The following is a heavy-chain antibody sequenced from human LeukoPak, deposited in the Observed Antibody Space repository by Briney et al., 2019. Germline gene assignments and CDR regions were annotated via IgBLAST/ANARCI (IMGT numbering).Heavy chain of an antibody. CDR2: IWYDGSNK. Sequence: GGSLRLSCAASGFTFSSYGMHWVRQAPGKGLEWVAVIWYDGSNKYYADSVKGRFTISRDNSKNTLYLQMNSLRAEDTAVYYCSRDTGISMVRGFGYWGQGTLVTVSS. CDR3: SRDTGISMVRGFGY. V-gene: IGHV3-33*01. CDR1: GFTFSSYG. D-gene: IGHD3-10*01. J-gene: IGHJ4*02.